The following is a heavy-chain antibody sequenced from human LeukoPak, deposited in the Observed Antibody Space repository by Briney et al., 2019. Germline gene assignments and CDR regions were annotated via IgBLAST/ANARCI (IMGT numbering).Heavy chain of an antibody. V-gene: IGHV6-1*01. J-gene: IGHJ6*02. CDR3: SLARSEYHYGMDV. Sequence: SQTLSLTCAISGDSVSSISVAWNWIRQSPSRGLEWLGRTYYRSKWYYEYAVSVTSRINISPDTSKNQFSLQLTSVTPEDTAVYYCSLARSEYHYGMDVWGQGTTVTVSS. CDR2: TYYRSKWYY. CDR1: GDSVSSISVA.